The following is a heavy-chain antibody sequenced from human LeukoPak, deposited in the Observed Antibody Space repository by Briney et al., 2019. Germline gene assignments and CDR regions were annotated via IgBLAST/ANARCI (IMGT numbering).Heavy chain of an antibody. CDR3: ATRSPLVDAIL. V-gene: IGHV4-4*02. D-gene: IGHD5-12*01. CDR2: IYHTGTT. CDR1: GGSISNGNW. J-gene: IGHJ4*02. Sequence: SGTLALTCFVSGGSISNGNWCTWVRQPPGKGLEWIGEIYHTGTTNHNASLESRVTISIDESTNRFSLNLRSVTAADTAVYYCATRSPLVDAILWGQGTLVTVSS.